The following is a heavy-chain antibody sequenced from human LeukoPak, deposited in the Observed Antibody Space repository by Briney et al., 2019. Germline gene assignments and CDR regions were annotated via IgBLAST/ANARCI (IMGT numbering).Heavy chain of an antibody. V-gene: IGHV4-39*07. CDR3: ATARYVLLWFGELSQQYYFDY. J-gene: IGHJ4*02. CDR2: INHSGST. Sequence: SETLSLTCTVSGGSISSSSYYWGWIRQPPGKGLEWIGEINHSGSTNYNPSLKSRVTISVDTSKNQFSLKLSSVTAADTAVYYCATARYVLLWFGELSQQYYFDYWGQGTLVTVSS. CDR1: GGSISSSSYY. D-gene: IGHD3-10*01.